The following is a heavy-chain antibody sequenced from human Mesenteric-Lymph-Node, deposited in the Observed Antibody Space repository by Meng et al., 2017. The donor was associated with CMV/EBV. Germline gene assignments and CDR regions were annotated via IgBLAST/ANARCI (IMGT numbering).Heavy chain of an antibody. J-gene: IGHJ4*02. Sequence: GESLKISCAASGFTVSSSIMNWIRQVPGKGLEWVSAISGSGGSTYYADSVKGRFTISRDNSKNTLYLQMNSLRAEDTAVYYCAKGLTPGSAVTQSDYWGQGTLVTVSS. D-gene: IGHD4-17*01. V-gene: IGHV3-23*01. CDR1: GFTVSSSI. CDR3: AKGLTPGSAVTQSDY. CDR2: ISGSGGST.